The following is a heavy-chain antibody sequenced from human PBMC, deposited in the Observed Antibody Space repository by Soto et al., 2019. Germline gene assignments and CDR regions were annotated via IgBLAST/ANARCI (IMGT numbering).Heavy chain of an antibody. CDR1: GGTFSSYT. D-gene: IGHD2-2*01. CDR3: ASCCSRTSCYGNYYFYGMDV. V-gene: IGHV1-69*02. CDR2: IIPILGIA. Sequence: QVQLVQSGAEVKKPGSSVKVSCKASGGTFSSYTISWVRQAPGQGLEWMGRIIPILGIANYAQKFQGRVTITADKSTSTAYMEERSLRSEDTAVYYCASCCSRTSCYGNYYFYGMDVWGQGTTVTVSS. J-gene: IGHJ6*02.